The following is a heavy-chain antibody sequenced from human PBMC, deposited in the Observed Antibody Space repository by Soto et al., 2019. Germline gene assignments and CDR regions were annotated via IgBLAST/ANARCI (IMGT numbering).Heavy chain of an antibody. V-gene: IGHV2-5*02. CDR1: GLSLSTRGVG. CDR2: PYWDDDM. D-gene: IGHD5-18*01. J-gene: IGHJ4*02. CDR3: AHRPRGYSYYFDY. Sequence: HITLKESGPTLVKPTQTLTLTCTFSGLSLSTRGVGVGWIRQPPGKALEWLALPYWDDDMRYSPTLKSRPTTTKDTSKNQAVLTVTNMDPVDTATYYCAHRPRGYSYYFDYWGQGTLVTVSS.